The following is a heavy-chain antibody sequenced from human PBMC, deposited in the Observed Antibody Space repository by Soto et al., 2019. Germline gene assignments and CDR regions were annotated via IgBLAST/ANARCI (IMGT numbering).Heavy chain of an antibody. CDR2: ISPIFGTA. Sequence: QVQLVQSGAEVKKPGSSVKVSCKASGGTFSSYAISWVRQAPGQGLEWMGGISPIFGTANYAQKFQGRVTITADEATSTAYMELSSLRSEDTAVYYCARAGIFGVVIYGHYFAYWGQGTLVTVSS. CDR3: ARAGIFGVVIYGHYFAY. J-gene: IGHJ4*02. D-gene: IGHD3-3*01. CDR1: GGTFSSYA. V-gene: IGHV1-69*01.